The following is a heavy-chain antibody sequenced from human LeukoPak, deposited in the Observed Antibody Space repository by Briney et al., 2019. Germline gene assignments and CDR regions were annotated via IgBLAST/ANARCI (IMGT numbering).Heavy chain of an antibody. CDR3: ARGVGNGHDAFDI. J-gene: IGHJ3*02. Sequence: GGSLRLSCAASGFTFSGYAMSWVRQAPGKGLEWVSAISGSGGSTYYADSVKGRFTISRDNSKNTLYLQMNSLRAEDTAVYYCARGVGNGHDAFDIWGQGTMVTVAS. CDR1: GFTFSGYA. D-gene: IGHD1-1*01. V-gene: IGHV3-23*01. CDR2: ISGSGGST.